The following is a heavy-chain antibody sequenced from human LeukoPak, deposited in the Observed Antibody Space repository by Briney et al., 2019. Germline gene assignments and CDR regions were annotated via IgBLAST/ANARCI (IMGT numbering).Heavy chain of an antibody. Sequence: SETLSLTCTVSGGSISSYYWSWIRQPPGEGLEWIGYISYSGSTNYNPSLKSRVTISVDMSKNQFSLKLSSVTAADTAVYYCARTITGTTLRFDYWGQGTLVTVSS. J-gene: IGHJ4*02. V-gene: IGHV4-59*01. CDR3: ARTITGTTLRFDY. CDR1: GGSISSYY. D-gene: IGHD1-20*01. CDR2: ISYSGST.